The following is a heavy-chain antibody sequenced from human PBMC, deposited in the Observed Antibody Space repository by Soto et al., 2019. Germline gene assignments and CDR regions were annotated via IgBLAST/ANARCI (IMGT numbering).Heavy chain of an antibody. D-gene: IGHD6-19*01. Sequence: QVHLVQSGAEVKKPGSSVKVSCKASGGTFSSYAISWVRQAPGQGLEWMGGIIPIFGTANYAQKFQGRVTITADESTSTAYMELSSLRSEDTAVYYCARGRVAVAGTGYYYYGMDVWGQGTTVTVSS. CDR3: ARGRVAVAGTGYYYYGMDV. CDR2: IIPIFGTA. J-gene: IGHJ6*02. CDR1: GGTFSSYA. V-gene: IGHV1-69*01.